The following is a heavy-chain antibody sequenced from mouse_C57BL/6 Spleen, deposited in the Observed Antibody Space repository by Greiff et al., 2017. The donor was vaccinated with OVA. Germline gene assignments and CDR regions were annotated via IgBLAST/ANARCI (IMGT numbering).Heavy chain of an antibody. D-gene: IGHD2-3*01. Sequence: QVQLQQPGAELVMPGASVKLSCKASGYTFTSYWMHWVKQRPGQGLEWIGEIDPSDSYTNYNQKFKGKATLTADKSSSTAYMQLSSLTSEDSAVYFCAKAYDGYWYFDVWGTGTTVTVSS. CDR3: AKAYDGYWYFDV. CDR1: GYTFTSYW. CDR2: IDPSDSYT. J-gene: IGHJ1*03. V-gene: IGHV1-69*01.